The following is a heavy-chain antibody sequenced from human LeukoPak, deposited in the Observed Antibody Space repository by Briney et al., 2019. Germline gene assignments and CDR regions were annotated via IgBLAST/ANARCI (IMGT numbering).Heavy chain of an antibody. Sequence: PGGSLRLSCAASGFTFSSYAMSWVRQAPGKGLEWVSAISGSGGSTYYADSVKGRFTIPRDNSKNTLYLQMNSLRAEDTAVYYCAKSYDSSGYSAEYFQHWGQGTLVTVSS. V-gene: IGHV3-23*01. CDR3: AKSYDSSGYSAEYFQH. CDR2: ISGSGGST. D-gene: IGHD3-22*01. CDR1: GFTFSSYA. J-gene: IGHJ1*01.